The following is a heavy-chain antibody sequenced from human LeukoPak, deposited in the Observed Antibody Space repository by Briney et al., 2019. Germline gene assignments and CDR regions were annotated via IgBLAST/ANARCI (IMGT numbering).Heavy chain of an antibody. CDR2: ISNSGSTI. Sequence: GGSLRLSCAASGFTFSDYYMSWVRQAPGKGLEWVLYISNSGSTIYYADSARGRFTISRDNDKRSLYLQMNSLRAEDTAVYCCARDRSSSWYSYYYYMDVWGKGTTVTVSS. CDR3: ARDRSSSWYSYYYYMDV. CDR1: GFTFSDYY. J-gene: IGHJ6*03. D-gene: IGHD6-13*01. V-gene: IGHV3-11*01.